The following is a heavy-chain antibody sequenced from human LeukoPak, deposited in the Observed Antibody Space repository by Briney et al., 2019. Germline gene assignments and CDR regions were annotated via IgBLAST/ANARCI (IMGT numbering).Heavy chain of an antibody. V-gene: IGHV1-69*05. Sequence: SVKVSCKASGGTFSSYAISWVRQAPGQGLEWMGRIIPIFGTANYAQKFQGRVTITTDESTSTAYMELSSLRSEDTAVYYCASHSSYCGGDCYRXLDYWGQGTLVTVSS. CDR2: IIPIFGTA. J-gene: IGHJ4*02. CDR3: ASHSSYCGGDCYRXLDY. D-gene: IGHD2-21*02. CDR1: GGTFSSYA.